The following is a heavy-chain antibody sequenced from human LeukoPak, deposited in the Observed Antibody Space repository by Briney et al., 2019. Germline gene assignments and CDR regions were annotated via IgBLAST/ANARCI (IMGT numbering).Heavy chain of an antibody. V-gene: IGHV3-7*01. J-gene: IGHJ6*02. CDR1: GFTFSSYW. D-gene: IGHD6-13*01. CDR2: IKQDGSEK. Sequence: GGSLRLSCAASGFTFSSYWMSWVRQAPGKGLEWVANIKQDGSEKYYVDSVKGRFTISRDNAKNSLYLQMNSLRAEDTAVYYCARDLSACSSSWTYYYYYYGMDVWGQGTTVTVSS. CDR3: ARDLSACSSSWTYYYYYYGMDV.